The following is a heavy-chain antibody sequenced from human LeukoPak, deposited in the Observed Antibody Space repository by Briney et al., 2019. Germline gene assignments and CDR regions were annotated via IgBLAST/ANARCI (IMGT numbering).Heavy chain of an antibody. CDR2: IYSGGGT. V-gene: IGHV3-66*01. CDR3: ASAVEVASVIADY. CDR1: GLTVSSNY. J-gene: IGHJ4*02. Sequence: PGGSLRLSCAVSGLTVSSNYMDWVRQAPAKGLEWVAVIYSGGGTHYVDSVTGRFTISRDNSKNTLSLQMNGLRDEDTAVYFCASAVEVASVIADYWGQGALVTVSS. D-gene: IGHD2-21*01.